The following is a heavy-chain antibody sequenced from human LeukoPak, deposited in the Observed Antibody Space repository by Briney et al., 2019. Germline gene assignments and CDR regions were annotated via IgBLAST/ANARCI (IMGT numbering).Heavy chain of an antibody. CDR1: GFTFSSYA. Sequence: GGSLRLSCAASGFTFSSYAMSWVRQAPGKGLEWVSAISGSGGSTYYADSVKGRFTISRDNSKNTLYLQMNSLRAEDTAVYYCAKDCTYGSGGYYNYWGQGTLVTVSS. CDR3: AKDCTYGSGGYYNY. CDR2: ISGSGGST. D-gene: IGHD3-10*01. V-gene: IGHV3-23*01. J-gene: IGHJ4*02.